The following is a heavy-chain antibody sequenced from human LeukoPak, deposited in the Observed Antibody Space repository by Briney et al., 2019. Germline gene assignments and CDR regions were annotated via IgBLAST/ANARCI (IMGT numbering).Heavy chain of an antibody. V-gene: IGHV3-30-3*01. J-gene: IGHJ4*02. D-gene: IGHD4-17*01. CDR3: ARDPVKDDDYRYFDY. CDR1: GFAFSSYA. Sequence: GGSLRLSCAASGFAFSSYAVHWVRQAPGKGLEWVAGISYDGTNKYYEDSVEGRFTISRDNSKNTLYLQMNSLTGEDTAVYYCARDPVKDDDYRYFDYWGQGTLVTVSS. CDR2: ISYDGTNK.